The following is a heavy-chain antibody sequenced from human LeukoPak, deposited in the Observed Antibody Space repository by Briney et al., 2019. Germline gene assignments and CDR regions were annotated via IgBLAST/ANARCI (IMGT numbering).Heavy chain of an antibody. CDR1: GFTFSHYA. V-gene: IGHV3-33*06. CDR2: IWYDGSHD. J-gene: IGHJ4*02. CDR3: AKEGDYCSSSGCHKRGIDY. Sequence: QPGTSLRLSCAASGFTFSHYAMHWVRQAPGKGLEWVAVIWYDGSHDTYTDSVKGRFTVSRDNFKNVLHLQMNSLRVEDTAVYYCAKEGDYCSSSGCHKRGIDYWGQGTLVTVS. D-gene: IGHD2-2*01.